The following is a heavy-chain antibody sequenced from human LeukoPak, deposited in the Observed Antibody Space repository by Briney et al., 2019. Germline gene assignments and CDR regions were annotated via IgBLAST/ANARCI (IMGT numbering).Heavy chain of an antibody. Sequence: PSQTLSLTCIVSGGSISRGSYYWNWIRQPAGKGLEWMGRVYNSGSTNYNPSLKSRVTISTDMSKNQFSLKLSSVTAADTAVYYCATDTPRYCSGGSCYLYWGQGTLVTVSS. D-gene: IGHD2-15*01. CDR1: GGSISRGSYY. J-gene: IGHJ4*02. CDR3: ATDTPRYCSGGSCYLY. V-gene: IGHV4-61*02. CDR2: VYNSGST.